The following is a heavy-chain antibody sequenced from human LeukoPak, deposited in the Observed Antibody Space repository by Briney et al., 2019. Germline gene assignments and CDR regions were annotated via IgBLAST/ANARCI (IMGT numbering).Heavy chain of an antibody. V-gene: IGHV3-7*01. CDR1: XXTFSSQW. J-gene: IGHJ6*03. CDR2: VNQGGTEK. CDR3: XXXHYFYYMDG. Sequence: CAXSXXTFSSQWMSWVRQAPGKGLEWVANVNQGGTEKYYVDSVKGRFTISRDNAENSLYLQMNSLRAEDTAVYYCXXXHYFYYMDGWGKGTTVTVSS.